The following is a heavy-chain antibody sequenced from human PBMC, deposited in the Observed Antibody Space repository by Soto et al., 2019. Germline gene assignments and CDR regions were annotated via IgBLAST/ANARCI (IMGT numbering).Heavy chain of an antibody. CDR1: GHTLASYD. V-gene: IGHV1-8*01. J-gene: IGHJ5*01. Sequence: QVQLVQSGAEVRKPGASVKVSCKASGHTLASYDINWVRQATGQGLEWMGWMTPDSGDTGSAQKFQGRVTMTWDTSITTAYMELSSLRSDDTAVYYCARDPFYGGFDSWGQGTLVTVSS. CDR3: ARDPFYGGFDS. D-gene: IGHD3-16*01. CDR2: MTPDSGDT.